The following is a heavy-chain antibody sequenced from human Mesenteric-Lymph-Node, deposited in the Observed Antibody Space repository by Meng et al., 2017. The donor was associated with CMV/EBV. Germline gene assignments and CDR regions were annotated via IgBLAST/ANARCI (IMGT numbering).Heavy chain of an antibody. Sequence: SVKVSCKASGGTFSSYTISWVRQAPGQGLEWMGRIIPILGIANYAQKFQGRVTITADKSTSTAYMELSSLRSEDTAVYYCARHIIAARGYYYGMDVWGQGTTVTVSS. V-gene: IGHV1-69*02. J-gene: IGHJ6*02. CDR2: IIPILGIA. D-gene: IGHD6-6*01. CDR3: ARHIIAARGYYYGMDV. CDR1: GGTFSSYT.